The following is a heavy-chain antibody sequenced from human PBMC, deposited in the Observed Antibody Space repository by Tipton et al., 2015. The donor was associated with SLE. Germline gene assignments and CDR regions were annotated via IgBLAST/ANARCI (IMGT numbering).Heavy chain of an antibody. V-gene: IGHV3-30*02. D-gene: IGHD2-15*01. CDR3: AGLVEDAFDI. CDR2: IRYDGSNK. J-gene: IGHJ3*02. CDR1: GFTFSSYG. Sequence: SGFTFSSYGMHWVRQAPGKGLEWVAFIRYDGSNKYYADSVKGRFTISRDNSKNTLYLQMNSLRAEDTAVYYCAGLVEDAFDIWGQGTMVTVSS.